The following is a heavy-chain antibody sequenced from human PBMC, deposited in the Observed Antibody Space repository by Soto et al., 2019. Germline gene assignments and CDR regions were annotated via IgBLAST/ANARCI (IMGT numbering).Heavy chain of an antibody. D-gene: IGHD3-16*01. J-gene: IGHJ6*02. V-gene: IGHV4-4*02. CDR2: IYHSGST. CDR1: GGSISSSNW. Sequence: QVQLQESGPGLVKPSGTLSLTCAVSGGSISSSNWWSWVRQPPGKGLEWIGEIYHSGSTNYNPSLKXPVSIXXDKSQNQFSLKLSSVTAADTAVYYCASSRGGVQDVWGQGTTVTVSS. CDR3: ASSRGGVQDV.